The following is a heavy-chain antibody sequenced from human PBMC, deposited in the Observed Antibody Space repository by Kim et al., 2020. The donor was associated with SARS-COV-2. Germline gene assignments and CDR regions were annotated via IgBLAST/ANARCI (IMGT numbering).Heavy chain of an antibody. Sequence: SETLSLTCTVSGGSISSYYWSWIRQPPGKGLEWIGYIYYSGSTNYNPSLKSRVTISVDTSKNQFSLKLGSVTAADTAVYYCARGCGGDCYSGYFDYWGQGTLVIVSS. J-gene: IGHJ4*02. CDR3: ARGCGGDCYSGYFDY. CDR1: GGSISSYY. D-gene: IGHD2-21*02. V-gene: IGHV4-59*01. CDR2: IYYSGST.